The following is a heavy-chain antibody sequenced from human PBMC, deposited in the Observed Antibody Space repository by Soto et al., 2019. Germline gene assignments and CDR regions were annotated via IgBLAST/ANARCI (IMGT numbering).Heavy chain of an antibody. CDR3: ATGTSSWYFDY. CDR2: INGDRSST. V-gene: IGHV3-74*01. CDR1: GFSFSRHW. Sequence: EVQLVESGGGLLQPGGSLRLSCAASGFSFSRHWMYWVRQAPGKGLVWVLRINGDRSSTAYADSVKGRFTISRDNAKNTLYLQMNSLRAEDTAVYYCATGTSSWYFDYWGQGILVTVSS. J-gene: IGHJ4*02. D-gene: IGHD6-13*01.